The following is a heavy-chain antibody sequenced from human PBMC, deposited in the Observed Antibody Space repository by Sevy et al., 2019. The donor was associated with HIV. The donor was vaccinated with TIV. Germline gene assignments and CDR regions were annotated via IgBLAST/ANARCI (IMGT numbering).Heavy chain of an antibody. V-gene: IGHV3-11*01. CDR2: FSSSGSNI. D-gene: IGHD1-26*01. J-gene: IGHJ4*02. CDR3: ARDRHRGLSSSTFGY. Sequence: GGSLRLSCAASGFTFSDYYMSWIRQAPGKGLEWVSFFSSSGSNIYYADSVKGRFTVSRDNARNSMYLQMNSLRAEDTALYYCARDRHRGLSSSTFGYWGQGTLVTVSS. CDR1: GFTFSDYY.